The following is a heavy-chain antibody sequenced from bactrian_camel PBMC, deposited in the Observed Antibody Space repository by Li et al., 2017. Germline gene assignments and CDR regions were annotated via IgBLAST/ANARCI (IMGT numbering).Heavy chain of an antibody. J-gene: IGHJ4*01. CDR1: GYIGRGCG. Sequence: VQLVESGGGSVQAGGSLKLSCVASGYIGRGCGMAWYRQAPGKEREFVSSFTSDGSAKYADSVLGRFTISPDNSKKNFQDNFKNTVYLQMNSLKTEDTAMYYCAIEGDDCWTFSQGGQGTQVTVS. CDR3: AIEGDDCWTFSQ. D-gene: IGHD1*01. CDR2: FTSDGSA. V-gene: IGHV3S53*01.